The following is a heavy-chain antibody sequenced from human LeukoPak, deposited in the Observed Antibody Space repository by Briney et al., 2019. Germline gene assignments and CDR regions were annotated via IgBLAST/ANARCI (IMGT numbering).Heavy chain of an antibody. CDR1: GGSISSYY. CDR2: VYSSGST. D-gene: IGHD3-22*01. Sequence: TSETLSLTCTVSGGSISSYYWNWIRQPAGKGLEWIGRVYSSGSTNYNPSLKSRITMSVNTSKNQFSLRLSSVTAADTAVYYCARWGHFDTSGYFVADYWGQGTLITVSS. CDR3: ARWGHFDTSGYFVADY. J-gene: IGHJ4*02. V-gene: IGHV4-4*07.